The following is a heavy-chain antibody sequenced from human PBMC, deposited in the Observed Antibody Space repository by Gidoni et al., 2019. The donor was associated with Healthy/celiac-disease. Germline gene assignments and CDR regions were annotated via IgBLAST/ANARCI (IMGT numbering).Heavy chain of an antibody. J-gene: IGHJ3*02. D-gene: IGHD2-15*01. CDR3: TTDVRILVVVAANGFRYDAFDI. Sequence: EVQLVESGGGLVKPGGSLRLSCAASGFTFSNAWMRWVRLAPGKGLEWVGRIKSKTDGGTTDYAAPVKGRFTISRDDSKNTLYLQMNSLKTEDTAVYYCTTDVRILVVVAANGFRYDAFDIWGQGTMVTVSS. V-gene: IGHV3-15*01. CDR1: GFTFSNAW. CDR2: IKSKTDGGTT.